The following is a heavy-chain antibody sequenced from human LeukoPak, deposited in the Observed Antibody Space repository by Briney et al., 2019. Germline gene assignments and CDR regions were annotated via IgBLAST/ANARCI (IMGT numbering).Heavy chain of an antibody. D-gene: IGHD3-16*01. Sequence: PGGSLRLSCAASGFTFSTYTMNWVRQAPGKGLEWVSSIYGSSTYIYYADSEKGRFTISRDNTKNSLYLQMNSLRAEDTAVYYCARDSRGRSNWFDPWGQGTLVTVSS. J-gene: IGHJ5*02. CDR2: IYGSSTYI. CDR1: GFTFSTYT. CDR3: ARDSRGRSNWFDP. V-gene: IGHV3-21*01.